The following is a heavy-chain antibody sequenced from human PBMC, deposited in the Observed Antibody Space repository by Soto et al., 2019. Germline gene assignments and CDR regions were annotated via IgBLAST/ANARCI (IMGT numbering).Heavy chain of an antibody. D-gene: IGHD6-6*01. V-gene: IGHV3-30-3*01. CDR1: GFTFSSYA. Sequence: GGSLRLSCAASGFTFSSYAMHWVRQAPGKGLEWVTVISYDGSNKYYADSVKGRFTISRDNSKNTLYLQMNSLRAEDTAVYYCARDYAARAFDYWGQGTLVTVSS. J-gene: IGHJ4*02. CDR3: ARDYAARAFDY. CDR2: ISYDGSNK.